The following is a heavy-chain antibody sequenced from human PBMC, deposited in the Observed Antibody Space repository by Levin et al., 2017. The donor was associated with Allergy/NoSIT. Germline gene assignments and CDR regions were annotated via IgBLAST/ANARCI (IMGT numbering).Heavy chain of an antibody. V-gene: IGHV3-23*01. CDR1: GFTFSSYA. CDR3: AKDDSGYDSWGGPLDC. D-gene: IGHD5-12*01. J-gene: IGHJ4*02. Sequence: GGSLRLSCAASGFTFSSYAMSWVRQAPGKGLEWVSAISGSGGSTYYADSVKGRFTISRDNSKNTLYLQMNSLRAEDPAVYYCAKDDSGYDSWGGPLDCRGQGTLLTVSS. CDR2: ISGSGGST.